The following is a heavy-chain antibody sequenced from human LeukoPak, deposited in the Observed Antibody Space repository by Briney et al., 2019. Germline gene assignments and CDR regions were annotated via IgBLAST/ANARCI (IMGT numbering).Heavy chain of an antibody. Sequence: ASVKVSCKASGYTFTGYYMHWVRQAPGQGLEWMGWINPNSGGTNYAQKFQGRVTMTRDTSISTAYMELSRLRSDDTAVYYCARDNDSGYYEYYFDYWGQGTLVTVSS. CDR2: INPNSGGT. J-gene: IGHJ4*02. V-gene: IGHV1-2*02. D-gene: IGHD3-22*01. CDR1: GYTFTGYY. CDR3: ARDNDSGYYEYYFDY.